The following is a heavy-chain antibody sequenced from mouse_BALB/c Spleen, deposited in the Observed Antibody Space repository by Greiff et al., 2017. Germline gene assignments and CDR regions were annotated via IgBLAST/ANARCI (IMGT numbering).Heavy chain of an antibody. Sequence: VQLQQSGPGLVQPSQSLSITCTVSGFSLTSYGVHWVRQSPGKGLAWLGVIWSGGSTDYNAAFISRLSISKDNSKSQVFFKMNSLQANDTAIYYCARYGNYAMDYWGQGTSVTVSS. CDR1: GFSLTSYG. J-gene: IGHJ4*01. V-gene: IGHV2-2*02. CDR2: IWSGGST. CDR3: ARYGNYAMDY. D-gene: IGHD2-1*01.